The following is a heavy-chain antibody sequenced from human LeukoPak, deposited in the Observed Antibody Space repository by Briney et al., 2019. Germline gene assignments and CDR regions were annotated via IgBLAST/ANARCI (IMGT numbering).Heavy chain of an antibody. CDR1: GFTLSNYG. V-gene: IGHV3-30*03. Sequence: GGSLRLSCAVSGFTLSNYGMHWVRQAPGKGLEWVAILSHDGSKKYYADSVKGRFTISRDNSRNTLYLQMNGLRAEDTAVCYCARGLGGYNTVNYWGQGTLVTVSS. D-gene: IGHD5-12*01. CDR2: LSHDGSKK. CDR3: ARGLGGYNTVNY. J-gene: IGHJ4*02.